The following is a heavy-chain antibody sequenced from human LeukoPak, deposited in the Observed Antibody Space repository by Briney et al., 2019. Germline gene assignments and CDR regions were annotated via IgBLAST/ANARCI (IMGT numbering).Heavy chain of an antibody. J-gene: IGHJ6*02. Sequence: GGCLRLSCAASGFTFSSYWMSWVSQAPGKGLEWVANIKQDGSEKYYVDSVKGRFTISRDNSKNTLYLQMNSLRAEDTAVYYCARDNDDILTGYYYGMAVWGQGTTVTVSS. CDR3: ARDNDDILTGYYYGMAV. D-gene: IGHD3-9*01. V-gene: IGHV3-7*03. CDR1: GFTFSSYW. CDR2: IKQDGSEK.